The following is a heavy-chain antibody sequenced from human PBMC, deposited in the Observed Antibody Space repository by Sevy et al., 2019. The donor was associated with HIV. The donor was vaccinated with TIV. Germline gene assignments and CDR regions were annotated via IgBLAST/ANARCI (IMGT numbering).Heavy chain of an antibody. CDR1: GFTFSTYT. J-gene: IGHJ6*02. V-gene: IGHV3-23*01. Sequence: GGSLRLCCAASGFTFSTYTMNWVRQAPGKGLEWVSAISGSGGSTYYADSVEGRFTISRDKSKNTVFLQMNSLRAEDTAIYYCAKGDRTFYGMDVWGQGTTVTVSS. CDR2: ISGSGGST. CDR3: AKGDRTFYGMDV. D-gene: IGHD2-15*01.